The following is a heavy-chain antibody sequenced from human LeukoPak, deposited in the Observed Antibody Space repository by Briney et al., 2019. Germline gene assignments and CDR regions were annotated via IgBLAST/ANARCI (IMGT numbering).Heavy chain of an antibody. D-gene: IGHD4-17*01. Sequence: SETLSLTCAVYGGSFSGYYWSWVRQPPGKGLEWIGEINHSGSTNYNPSLKSRVTISVDTSKNQFSLKLSSVTAADTAVYYCWGRGTVTPWDWFDPWGQGTLVTVSS. CDR1: GGSFSGYY. CDR3: WGRGTVTPWDWFDP. V-gene: IGHV4-34*01. CDR2: INHSGST. J-gene: IGHJ5*02.